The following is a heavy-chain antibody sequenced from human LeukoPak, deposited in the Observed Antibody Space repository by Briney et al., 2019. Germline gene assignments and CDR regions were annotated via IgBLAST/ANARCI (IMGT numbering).Heavy chain of an antibody. CDR2: SNPNSGVT. J-gene: IGHJ4*02. CDR1: GYTFTGYY. CDR3: ATGDEYGTGAYLFDY. V-gene: IGHV1-2*02. D-gene: IGHD2-8*02. Sequence: ASVKVSCKASGYTFTGYYMHWVRQAPGQGLECMGWSNPNSGVTNYAQKFQGRVTMTRDTSISTAHMEQSRLRSDDTAVYYCATGDEYGTGAYLFDYWGQGTLVTVSS.